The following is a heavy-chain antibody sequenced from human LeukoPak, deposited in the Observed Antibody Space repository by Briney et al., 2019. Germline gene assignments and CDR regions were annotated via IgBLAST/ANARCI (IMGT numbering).Heavy chain of an antibody. J-gene: IGHJ5*02. CDR3: ARLSSGWYS. V-gene: IGHV3-7*05. Sequence: PGGSLRLSCAASGFTFSSYWISWVRQAPGKGLEWVANIKQDGSEKYYVDSVKGRFTISRDNAKNSLYLQMNSLRAEDTAVYYCARLSSGWYSWGQGTLVTVPS. CDR2: IKQDGSEK. CDR1: GFTFSSYW. D-gene: IGHD6-19*01.